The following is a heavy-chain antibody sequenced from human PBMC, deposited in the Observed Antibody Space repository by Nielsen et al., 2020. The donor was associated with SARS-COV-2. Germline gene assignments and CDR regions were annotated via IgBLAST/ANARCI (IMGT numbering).Heavy chain of an antibody. D-gene: IGHD3-10*01. V-gene: IGHV3-21*01. CDR2: ISSSSSYI. J-gene: IGHJ6*02. CDR3: ARDLYYYGSGSKDYYYYGMDV. Sequence: WLRQPPGKGLEWVSSISSSSSYIYCADSVKGRFTISRDNAKNSLYLQMNSLRAEDTAVYYCARDLYYYGSGSKDYYYYGMDVWGQGTTVTVSS.